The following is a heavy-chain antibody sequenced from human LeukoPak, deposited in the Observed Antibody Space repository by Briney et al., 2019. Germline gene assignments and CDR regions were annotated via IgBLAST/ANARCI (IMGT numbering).Heavy chain of an antibody. CDR2: ITAYNGDR. CDR1: GYTFNSYG. J-gene: IGHJ4*02. CDR3: ARGGATTDLDY. Sequence: ASVKVSCETSGYTFNSYGTTWVRQAPGQGLEWMGWITAYNGDRHYAQKLQGRVTMTTDTSTSSVYMELRSLRSDDTAVYYCARGGATTDLDYWGQGTLVTVSS. V-gene: IGHV1-18*01. D-gene: IGHD1-26*01.